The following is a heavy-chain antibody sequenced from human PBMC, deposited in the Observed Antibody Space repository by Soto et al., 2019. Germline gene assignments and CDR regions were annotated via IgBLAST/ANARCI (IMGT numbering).Heavy chain of an antibody. D-gene: IGHD2-21*01. Sequence: EVQLVETGGSLIQPGGSLRLSCAASGFTVSSTHMSWVRQAPGTALEWVSILYSSATTYYAGAVKGRFSISTHNSRNTLYLQMNSRTAEATAVYYCARPRNGFTYTFDVWGQGTMVTVSS. V-gene: IGHV3-53*02. CDR3: ARPRNGFTYTFDV. J-gene: IGHJ3*01. CDR1: GFTVSSTH. CDR2: LYSSATT.